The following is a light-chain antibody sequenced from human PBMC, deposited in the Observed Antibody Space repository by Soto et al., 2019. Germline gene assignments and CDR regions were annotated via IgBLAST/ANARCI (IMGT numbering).Light chain of an antibody. V-gene: IGLV2-8*01. J-gene: IGLJ2*01. CDR2: GVT. Sequence: QSVLTQPPSASGSPGQSVTISCTGTSSDVGGYDRVSWFQQHPGKAPKLTIYGVTDRISGVPDRFSGSKSGNTASLTVSGLQAEDEADYYCASYGGRDDMIFGGGTKLTVL. CDR1: SSDVGGYDR. CDR3: ASYGGRDDMI.